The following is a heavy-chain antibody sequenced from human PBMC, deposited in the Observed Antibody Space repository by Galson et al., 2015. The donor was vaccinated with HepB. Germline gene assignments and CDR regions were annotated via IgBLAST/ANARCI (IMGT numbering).Heavy chain of an antibody. CDR3: ARQTVIRYHYGMDV. D-gene: IGHD2-21*01. J-gene: IGHJ6*02. V-gene: IGHV5-51*01. CDR2: IYPGGYDI. Sequence: QSGAEVKKPGESLKISCKASGYNFIDYWIGWVRQVPGKGLEWMGIIYPGGYDIRYSPSFQGQVTISVDKSITTTYLQWSALKASDTAMYYCARQTVIRYHYGMDVWGQGTTVTVSS. CDR1: GYNFIDYW.